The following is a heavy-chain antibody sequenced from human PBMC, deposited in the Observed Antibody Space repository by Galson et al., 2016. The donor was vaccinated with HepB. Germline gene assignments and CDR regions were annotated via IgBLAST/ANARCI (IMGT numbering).Heavy chain of an antibody. CDR1: GGSISSGNW. J-gene: IGHJ3*01. CDR3: ARHIAVSGTRGFDV. Sequence: ETLSLTCVVSGGSISSGNWWSWVRQPPGKGLEWIGEIYESGTTYYNPSLCSRVTVSMGKSNNHLSLRLESVTAADTAVYFCARHIAVSGTRGFDVWGQGTMVTVSS. D-gene: IGHD6-19*01. CDR2: IYESGTT. V-gene: IGHV4/OR15-8*02.